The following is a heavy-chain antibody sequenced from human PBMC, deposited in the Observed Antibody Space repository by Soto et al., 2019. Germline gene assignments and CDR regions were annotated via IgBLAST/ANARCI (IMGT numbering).Heavy chain of an antibody. CDR3: ARTRGTGELDY. CDR1: GFTFSDSY. V-gene: IGHV3-11*06. J-gene: IGHJ4*02. D-gene: IGHD1-7*01. CDR2: ISGTSSYI. Sequence: VQLVESGGGLVKPGESLRLSCAASGFTFSDSYMSWIRQAPGKGLEWVSYISGTSSYINYADSLKGRFTISRDNAKKSVYLQMDSLRTDDTAVYYCARTRGTGELDYWGQGILVTVSS.